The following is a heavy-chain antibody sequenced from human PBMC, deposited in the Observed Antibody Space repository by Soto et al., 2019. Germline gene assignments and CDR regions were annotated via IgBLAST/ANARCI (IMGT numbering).Heavy chain of an antibody. CDR2: LSGDNGDI. V-gene: IGHV1-18*01. CDR3: AGSRGFGFDF. Sequence: QVQLVQSGDELKKPGASVKVSCKASDYTFNSYGISWVRKAPGQGLEWMGWLSGDNGDIKYAQKFQGRVTMTTDISTSTVYMELRSLSSDDTAVYFCAGSRGFGFDFWGQVTLVTDSS. D-gene: IGHD2-15*01. J-gene: IGHJ4*02. CDR1: DYTFNSYG.